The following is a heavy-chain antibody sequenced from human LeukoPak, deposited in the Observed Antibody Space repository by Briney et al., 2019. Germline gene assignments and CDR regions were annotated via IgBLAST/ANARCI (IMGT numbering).Heavy chain of an antibody. D-gene: IGHD3-22*01. CDR1: GGSISSYY. Sequence: SETLSLACTVSGGSISSYYWSWIRQPPGKGLEWIGYIYYSGSTNYNPSLKSRVTISVDTSKNQFSLKLSSVTAADTAVYYCARFCNYYDSSGYYYGFDPWGQGTLVTVSS. CDR2: IYYSGST. CDR3: ARFCNYYDSSGYYYGFDP. J-gene: IGHJ5*02. V-gene: IGHV4-59*01.